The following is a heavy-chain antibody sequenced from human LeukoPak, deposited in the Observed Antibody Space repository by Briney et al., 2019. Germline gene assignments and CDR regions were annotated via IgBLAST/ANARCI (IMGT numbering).Heavy chain of an antibody. CDR2: ISWNSGSI. CDR1: GFTFDDYA. D-gene: IGHD1-26*01. V-gene: IGHV3-9*01. J-gene: IGHJ6*02. Sequence: GGSLRLSCAASGFTFDDYAMHWVRQAPGKGLEWVSGISWNSGSIGYADSVKGRFTISRDNAKNSLYLQMNSLRAEDTALYYCAKDLGSYYYYGMDVWGQGTTVTVSS. CDR3: AKDLGSYYYYGMDV.